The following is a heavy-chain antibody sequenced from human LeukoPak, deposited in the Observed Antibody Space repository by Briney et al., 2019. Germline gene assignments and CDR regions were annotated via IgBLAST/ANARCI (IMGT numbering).Heavy chain of an antibody. J-gene: IGHJ6*03. CDR2: LYYSGST. V-gene: IGHV4-30-4*07. Sequence: SETLSLTCAVSGGSISSGDYSWSWIRQPPGKGLEWIGYLYYSGSTSYNPSLKSRVTISVDTSKNQFSLKLSSVTAADTAVYFCARSTVRGHSYYYYMDVWGKGTTVTVSS. D-gene: IGHD3-10*01. CDR1: GGSISSGDYS. CDR3: ARSTVRGHSYYYYMDV.